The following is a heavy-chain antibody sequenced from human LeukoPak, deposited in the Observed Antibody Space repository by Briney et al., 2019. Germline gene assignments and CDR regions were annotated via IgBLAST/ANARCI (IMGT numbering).Heavy chain of an antibody. CDR3: ARVRTHYGDYAFFDY. V-gene: IGHV4-59*01. CDR1: GGSISSYY. CDR2: IYYSGST. J-gene: IGHJ4*02. Sequence: SETLSLTCTVSGGSISSYYWSWLRQPPGKGLEWIGYIYYSGSTNYNPSLKSRVTISVDTSKNQFSLKLSSVTAADTAVYYCARVRTHYGDYAFFDYWGQGTLVTVSS. D-gene: IGHD4-17*01.